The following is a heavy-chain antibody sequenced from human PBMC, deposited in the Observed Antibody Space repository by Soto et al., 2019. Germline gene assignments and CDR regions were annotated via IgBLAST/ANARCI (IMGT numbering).Heavy chain of an antibody. V-gene: IGHV4-59*01. CDR1: GGSISSYY. J-gene: IGHJ6*02. CDR3: ARDTFTIGRGMDV. D-gene: IGHD3-10*01. CDR2: IYYSGST. Sequence: PSETLSLTCTVSGGSISSYYWSWVRQPPGKGLEWIGYIYYSGSTNYNPSLKSRVTISVDTSKNQFSLKLSSVTAADTAVYYCARDTFTIGRGMDVWGQGTTVTSP.